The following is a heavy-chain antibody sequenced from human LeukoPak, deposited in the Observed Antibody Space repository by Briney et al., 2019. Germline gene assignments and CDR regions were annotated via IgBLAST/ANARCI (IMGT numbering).Heavy chain of an antibody. D-gene: IGHD6-19*01. V-gene: IGHV4-4*02. CDR2: IYHSGST. Sequence: SETLSLTCAVSGGSISSSNWWGWVRQPPGRGLEWIGEIYHSGSTNYNPSLKSRVTISVDMSKNHFSLRLRSVTAADTAMYYCARGTLYRGWSYYLDFWGQGSQVTVSS. CDR1: GGSISSSNW. J-gene: IGHJ4*02. CDR3: ARGTLYRGWSYYLDF.